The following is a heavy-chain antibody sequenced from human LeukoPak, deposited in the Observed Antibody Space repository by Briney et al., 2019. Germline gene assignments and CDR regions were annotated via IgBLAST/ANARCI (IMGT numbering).Heavy chain of an antibody. CDR2: INHSGST. Sequence: SETLSLTCAVYGGSFSGYYWSWIRQPPGKGLEWIGEINHSGSTNYNPSLKSRVTISVDTSKNQFSLKLSSVTAADTAVYYCARRKGMSVGATNFDYWGQGTLVTVSS. CDR1: GGSFSGYY. J-gene: IGHJ4*02. D-gene: IGHD1-26*01. CDR3: ARRKGMSVGATNFDY. V-gene: IGHV4-34*01.